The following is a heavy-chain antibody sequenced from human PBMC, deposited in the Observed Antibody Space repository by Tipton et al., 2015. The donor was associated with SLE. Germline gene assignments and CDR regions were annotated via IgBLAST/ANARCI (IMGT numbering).Heavy chain of an antibody. CDR1: GGSISSSYYY. V-gene: IGHV4-61*02. J-gene: IGHJ3*02. CDR2: IYASGST. CDR3: ARILGRAFDI. D-gene: IGHD1-26*01. Sequence: TLSLTCTVSGGSISSSYYYWTWIWQPAGKGLEWIGRIYASGSTKYNPSLKSRVTISVDTSKNQFSLNLSSVTAADTAVYYCARILGRAFDIWGQGTVVTVSS.